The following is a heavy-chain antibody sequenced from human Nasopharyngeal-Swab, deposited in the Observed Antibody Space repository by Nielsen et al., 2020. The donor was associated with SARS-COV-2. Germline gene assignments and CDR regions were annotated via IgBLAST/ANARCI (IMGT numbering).Heavy chain of an antibody. J-gene: IGHJ2*01. V-gene: IGHV3-9*01. CDR1: GFPYHYYA. Sequence: SLKLSCASSGFPYHYYALHLVRPAPGKGLEWVSGITWHSGTRYTDSVEGRFTISRDNARNSLYLQMDSLGPEDTALYYCTKDSTPSGRGWYFDLWGRGTLVTVSS. D-gene: IGHD2-15*01. CDR2: ITWHSGT. CDR3: TKDSTPSGRGWYFDL.